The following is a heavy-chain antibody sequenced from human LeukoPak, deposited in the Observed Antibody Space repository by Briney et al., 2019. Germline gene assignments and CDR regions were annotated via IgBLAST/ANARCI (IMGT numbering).Heavy chain of an antibody. CDR3: ARGPITPYSSSWYEDA. D-gene: IGHD6-13*01. Sequence: ASVKVSCKASGYTFTSYDINWVRQATGQGLEWMGWMNPNSGNTGYAQKFQGSVTMTRNTSISTAYMELSSLRSEDTAVYYCARGPITPYSSSWYEDAWGQGTLVTVSS. V-gene: IGHV1-8*01. J-gene: IGHJ4*02. CDR1: GYTFTSYD. CDR2: MNPNSGNT.